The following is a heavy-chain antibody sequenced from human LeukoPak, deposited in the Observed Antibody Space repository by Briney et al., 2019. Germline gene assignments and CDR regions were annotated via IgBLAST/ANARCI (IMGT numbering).Heavy chain of an antibody. CDR3: ARDPIVVVPAATFDY. J-gene: IGHJ4*02. CDR2: ISSSSSYI. D-gene: IGHD2-2*01. CDR1: GFTFSSYS. V-gene: IGHV3-21*01. Sequence: PGGSLRLSCAVSGFTFSSYSMNWVRQAPGKGLEWVSSISSSSSYIYYADSVKRRFTISRDNAKNSLYLQMNSLGAEDTAVYYCARDPIVVVPAATFDYWGQGTLVTVSS.